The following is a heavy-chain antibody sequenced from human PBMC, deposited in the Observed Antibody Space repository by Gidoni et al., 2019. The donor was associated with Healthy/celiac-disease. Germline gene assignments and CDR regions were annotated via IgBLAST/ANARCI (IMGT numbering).Heavy chain of an antibody. V-gene: IGHV4-34*01. Sequence: QVQLQQWGAGLLKPSETLSLTCAVYGGSFSVYYCSWIRQPPGKGLEWIGEINHSGSTNYNPSLKSRVTISVDTSKNQFSLKLSSVTAADTAVYYCASLKGYGSGGQRYYYYGMDVWGQGTTVTVSS. D-gene: IGHD3-10*01. J-gene: IGHJ6*02. CDR3: ASLKGYGSGGQRYYYYGMDV. CDR2: INHSGST. CDR1: GGSFSVYY.